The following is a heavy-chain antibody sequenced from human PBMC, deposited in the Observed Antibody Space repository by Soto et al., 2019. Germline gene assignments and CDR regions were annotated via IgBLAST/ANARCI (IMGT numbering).Heavy chain of an antibody. Sequence: QVQLVQSGAEVKKPGASVKVSCKTSGYTFTTYGFTWVRQAPGQGLEWMGWISAYNGNTNYAQKYQGRRTMSIDTATSTAYMELRSLTSGDTAVSYCAVAMSYYYCVDVWGKGTTVTVPS. CDR2: ISAYNGNT. V-gene: IGHV1-18*01. CDR1: GYTFTTYG. J-gene: IGHJ6*03. CDR3: AVAMSYYYCVDV.